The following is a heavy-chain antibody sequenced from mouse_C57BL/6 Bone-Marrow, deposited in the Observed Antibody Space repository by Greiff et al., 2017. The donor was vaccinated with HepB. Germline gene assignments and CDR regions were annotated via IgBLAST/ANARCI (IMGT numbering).Heavy chain of an antibody. CDR1: GFNIKDDY. V-gene: IGHV14-4*01. Sequence: VQLQQSGAELVRPGASVKLSCTASGFNIKDDYMHWVKQRPEQGLEWIGWIDPENGDTEYASKFQGKATITADTSSNTAYLQLSSLTSEDTAVYYCTLYYAGYWGQGTTLTVSS. CDR3: TLYYAGY. CDR2: IDPENGDT. D-gene: IGHD2-1*01. J-gene: IGHJ2*01.